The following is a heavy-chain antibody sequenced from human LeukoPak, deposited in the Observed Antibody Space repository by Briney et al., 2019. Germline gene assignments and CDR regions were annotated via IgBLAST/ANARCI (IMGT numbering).Heavy chain of an antibody. CDR3: ARASGDYGEYFDY. Sequence: GGSLRLSCAASGFTFSSSWMTWVRQAPGKGLEWVAAIWYDGSNKYYADSVKGRFTISRDNSKNTLFLQMNSLRAEDTAVYYCARASGDYGEYFDYWGQGTLVTVSS. J-gene: IGHJ4*02. V-gene: IGHV3-33*08. CDR1: GFTFSSSW. D-gene: IGHD4-17*01. CDR2: IWYDGSNK.